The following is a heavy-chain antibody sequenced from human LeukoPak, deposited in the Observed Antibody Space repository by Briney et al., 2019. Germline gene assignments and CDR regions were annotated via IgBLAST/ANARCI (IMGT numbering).Heavy chain of an antibody. CDR1: GGSISSGGYY. Sequence: PSETLSLTCTVSGGSISSGGYYWSWIRQPPGKGLEWIGEINHSGSTNYNPSLKSRVTISVDTSKNQFSLKLSSVTAADTAVYYCARGRVLWFGELYPRWFDPWGQGTLVTVSS. CDR3: ARGRVLWFGELYPRWFDP. J-gene: IGHJ5*02. D-gene: IGHD3-10*01. V-gene: IGHV4-39*07. CDR2: INHSGST.